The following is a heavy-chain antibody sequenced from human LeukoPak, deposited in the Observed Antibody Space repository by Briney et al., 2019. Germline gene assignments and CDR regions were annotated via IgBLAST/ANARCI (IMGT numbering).Heavy chain of an antibody. CDR3: APRDWNDGPASH. J-gene: IGHJ4*02. CDR1: GFTFSSYG. V-gene: IGHV3-30*02. D-gene: IGHD1-1*01. Sequence: PGGSLRLSCAASGFTFSSYGMHWVRQAPGKGLEWVAFIRYDGSNKYYADLVKGRFTISRDNSKNTLYLQMNSLRAEDTAVYYCAPRDWNDGPASHWGQGTLVTVSS. CDR2: IRYDGSNK.